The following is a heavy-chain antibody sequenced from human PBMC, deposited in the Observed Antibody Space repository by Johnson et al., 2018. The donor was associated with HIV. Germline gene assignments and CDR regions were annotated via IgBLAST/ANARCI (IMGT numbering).Heavy chain of an antibody. D-gene: IGHD2/OR15-2a*01. J-gene: IGHJ3*02. CDR1: GFTLDDYG. CDR2: INWNSGSI. V-gene: IGHV3-20*04. Sequence: VQLVESGGGVVRPGGSLRLSCAASGFTLDDYGMSWVRQAPGKGLEWVSGINWNSGSIGYADSVKGRFTISRDNSKNTLYLQMNSLRAEDTAVYYCAREVVLRGAFDIWGQGTMVTVSS. CDR3: AREVVLRGAFDI.